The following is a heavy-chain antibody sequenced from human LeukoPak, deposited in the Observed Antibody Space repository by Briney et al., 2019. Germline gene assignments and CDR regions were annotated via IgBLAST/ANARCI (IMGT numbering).Heavy chain of an antibody. CDR1: GGFISSSSYY. CDR2: IYYSGST. Sequence: SETLSLTCTVSGGFISSSSYYWGWIRQPPGKGLEWIGSIYYSGSTYYNPSLKSRVTISVDTSKNQFSLKLSSVTAADTAVYYCARDRRGAYGDYATSYWGQGTLVTVSS. CDR3: ARDRRGAYGDYATSY. J-gene: IGHJ4*02. V-gene: IGHV4-39*07. D-gene: IGHD4-17*01.